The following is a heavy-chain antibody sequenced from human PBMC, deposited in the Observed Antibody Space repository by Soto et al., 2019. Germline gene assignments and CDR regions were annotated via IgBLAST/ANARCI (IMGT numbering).Heavy chain of an antibody. CDR2: ISYDGSNK. Sequence: QMQLVESGGGVVQPGRSLRLSCAASGFTFSSYAMHWVRQAPGKGLEWVAVISYDGSNKYCADSVKGRFTISRDNSKNTLYLQMNSLRAEDTAVYYCARGDIIAVAGTYYWGQGTLVTVSS. J-gene: IGHJ4*02. V-gene: IGHV3-30-3*01. D-gene: IGHD6-19*01. CDR3: ARGDIIAVAGTYY. CDR1: GFTFSSYA.